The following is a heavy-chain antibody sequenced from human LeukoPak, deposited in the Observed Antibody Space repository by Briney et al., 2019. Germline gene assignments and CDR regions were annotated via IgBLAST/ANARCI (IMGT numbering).Heavy chain of an antibody. D-gene: IGHD2-15*01. CDR1: GGSISSYY. J-gene: IGHJ2*01. CDR2: IYYSGST. Sequence: SETLSLTCTVSGGSISSYYWSWIRQPPGKGLEWIGYIYYSGSTTYNPSLKNRVTISVDTSKNQFSLKLTSVTAADTAVYYCASPRDVVVVVAATAGYFDLWGRGTLVTVSS. V-gene: IGHV4-59*08. CDR3: ASPRDVVVVVAATAGYFDL.